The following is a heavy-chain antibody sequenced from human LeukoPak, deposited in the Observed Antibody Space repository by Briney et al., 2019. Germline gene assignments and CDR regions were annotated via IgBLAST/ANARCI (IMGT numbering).Heavy chain of an antibody. CDR2: INGDGSST. D-gene: IGHD3-10*01. CDR3: ASEPPSVWFGELS. J-gene: IGHJ4*02. CDR1: GFTFSSYW. Sequence: GGSLRLSCAASGFTFSSYWMHWVRHAPGKGLVWVSRINGDGSSTSYADSVKGRFTISRDNAKNTLYLQMNSLRAEDTAVYYCASEPPSVWFGELSWGQGTLVTVSS. V-gene: IGHV3-74*01.